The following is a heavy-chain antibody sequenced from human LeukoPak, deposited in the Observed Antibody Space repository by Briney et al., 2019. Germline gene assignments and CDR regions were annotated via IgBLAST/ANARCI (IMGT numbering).Heavy chain of an antibody. V-gene: IGHV3-48*03. D-gene: IGHD1-14*01. J-gene: IGHJ4*02. CDR2: ISRSGSTI. CDR3: AADLLGTVFDY. Sequence: GGSLRLSCAASGFTFSSYEMNWVRQAPGKGLEWVSYISRSGSTIYYADSVKGRFTFSRDNSKNTLYLQMNSLRAEDTAVYYCAADLLGTVFDYWGQGTLVTVSS. CDR1: GFTFSSYE.